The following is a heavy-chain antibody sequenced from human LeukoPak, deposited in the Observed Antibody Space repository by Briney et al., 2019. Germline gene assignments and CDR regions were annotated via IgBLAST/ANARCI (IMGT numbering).Heavy chain of an antibody. J-gene: IGHJ4*02. D-gene: IGHD3-22*01. V-gene: IGHV4-39*01. CDR2: IYYTKTS. CDR1: GGSIGSGPYY. Sequence: SETLSLTCTVSGGSIGSGPYYWSWIRQTPGKGLEWIGTIYYTKTSYYNSSLKSRVTISIDTSKNQFSLKLNSVTAADTAIYYCARRDNSDSSGYFDHWGQGTLVTVSS. CDR3: ARRDNSDSSGYFDH.